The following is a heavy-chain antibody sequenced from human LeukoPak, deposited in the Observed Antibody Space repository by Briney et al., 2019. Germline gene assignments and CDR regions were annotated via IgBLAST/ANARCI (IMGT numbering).Heavy chain of an antibody. CDR1: GFTFSSYA. D-gene: IGHD4-17*01. J-gene: IGHJ3*02. CDR3: ARNYGDYVSAFDI. CDR2: ISYDGSNK. V-gene: IGHV3-30-3*01. Sequence: PGGSLRLSCAASGFTFSSYAMHWVRQAPGKGLEWVAVISYDGSNKYYADSVKGRFTISRDNSKNTLYLQMNSLRAEDTAVYYCARNYGDYVSAFDIWGQGTMVTVSS.